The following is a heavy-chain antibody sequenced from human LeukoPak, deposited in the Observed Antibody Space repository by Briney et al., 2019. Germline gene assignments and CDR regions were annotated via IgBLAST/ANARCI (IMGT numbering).Heavy chain of an antibody. J-gene: IGHJ5*02. CDR3: AKDTTPPKAGFDP. CDR2: IRYDGSNK. D-gene: IGHD1-14*01. CDR1: GFTFSSYG. Sequence: PGGSLRLSCAASGFTFSSYGMHWVRQAPGKGLEWGAFIRYDGSNKYYADSVKGRFTNSRDNSKYTLYLQMNSLRAEDTSIYFCAKDTTPPKAGFDPWGQGTLVTVSS. V-gene: IGHV3-30*02.